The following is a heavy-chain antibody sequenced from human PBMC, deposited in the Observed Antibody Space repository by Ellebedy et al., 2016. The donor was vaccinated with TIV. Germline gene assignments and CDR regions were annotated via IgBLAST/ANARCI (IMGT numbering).Heavy chain of an antibody. CDR2: ISGSAGST. Sequence: LSLTCAASGFTFSSYAMSWVRQAPGKGLEWVSAISGSAGSTYYADSVKGRFTISRDNSKNTLYLQMNSLRAEDTAVYYCAKGAWVTMIVVVITSFDYWGQGILVTVSS. CDR1: GFTFSSYA. CDR3: AKGAWVTMIVVVITSFDY. J-gene: IGHJ4*02. D-gene: IGHD3-22*01. V-gene: IGHV3-23*01.